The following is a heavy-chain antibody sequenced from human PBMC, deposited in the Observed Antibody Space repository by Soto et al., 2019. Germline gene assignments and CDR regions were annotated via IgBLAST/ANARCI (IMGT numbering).Heavy chain of an antibody. CDR2: INHSGST. CDR1: GGSFSGYY. Sequence: PSETLSLTCAVYGGSFSGYYWSWIRQPPGKGLEWIGEINHSGSTNYNPSLKSRVTISVDTSKNQFSLKLSSVTAADTAVYYCARHGTGYQLLSRLGCFDPWGQGTLVTVSS. CDR3: ARHGTGYQLLSRLGCFDP. V-gene: IGHV4-34*01. D-gene: IGHD2-2*01. J-gene: IGHJ5*02.